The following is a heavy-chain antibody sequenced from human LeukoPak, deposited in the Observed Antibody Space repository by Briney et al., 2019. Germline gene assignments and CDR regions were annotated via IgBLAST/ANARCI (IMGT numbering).Heavy chain of an antibody. CDR2: IIGNSGSV. J-gene: IGHJ4*02. CDR1: GFMFHNYG. CDR3: VKAYGSGWYGPHFDY. D-gene: IGHD6-19*01. Sequence: PGRSLRLSCAASGFMFHNYGMHWVRQTSGKGLEWVSGIIGNSGSVSYADSVKGRFTISRDNAENALYLQMDSLRPEDTVLYYCVKAYGSGWYGPHFDYWGQGALVTVSS. V-gene: IGHV3-9*01.